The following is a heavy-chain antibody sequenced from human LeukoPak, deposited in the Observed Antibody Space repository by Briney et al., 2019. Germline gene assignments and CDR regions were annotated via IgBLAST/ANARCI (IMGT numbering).Heavy chain of an antibody. Sequence: ASVKVPCKASGYTFTSYYMHWVRQAPGQGLEWMGWISAYNGNTNYAQKLQGRVTMTTDTSTSTAYMELRSLRSDDTAVYYCAREMMVASLTGLFISLDYWGQGTLVTVSS. D-gene: IGHD3-9*01. J-gene: IGHJ4*02. CDR3: AREMMVASLTGLFISLDY. CDR1: GYTFTSYY. V-gene: IGHV1-18*04. CDR2: ISAYNGNT.